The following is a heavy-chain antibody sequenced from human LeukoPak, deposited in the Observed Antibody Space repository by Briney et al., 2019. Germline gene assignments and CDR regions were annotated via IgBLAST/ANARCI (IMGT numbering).Heavy chain of an antibody. CDR2: IYWNDDK. CDR1: GFSLSTCGVG. V-gene: IGHV2-5*01. Sequence: SGPTLVNPTQTLTLTCTFSGFSLSTCGVGVGWIRQPPGKALEWLALIYWNDDKRYSPSLKNRLTITKDTSKNQVVLTATNLGPVDTATYYCARPPNSLLYFDYWGQGTLVTVSS. CDR3: ARPPNSLLYFDY. D-gene: IGHD4-23*01. J-gene: IGHJ4*02.